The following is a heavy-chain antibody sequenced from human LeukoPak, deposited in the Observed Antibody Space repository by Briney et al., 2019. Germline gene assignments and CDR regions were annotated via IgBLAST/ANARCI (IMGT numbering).Heavy chain of an antibody. J-gene: IGHJ4*02. CDR3: ARRYFDSNDYYRDDC. D-gene: IGHD3-22*01. CDR2: IIPIFGTA. Sequence: RASVKVSCKASGGTFSSYAISWVRQAPGQGLEWMGGIIPIFGTANYAQKFQGRVTITADESTSTAYMELSSLRSEDTAVYYCARRYFDSNDYYRDDCWGQGSLVTVSS. CDR1: GGTFSSYA. V-gene: IGHV1-69*01.